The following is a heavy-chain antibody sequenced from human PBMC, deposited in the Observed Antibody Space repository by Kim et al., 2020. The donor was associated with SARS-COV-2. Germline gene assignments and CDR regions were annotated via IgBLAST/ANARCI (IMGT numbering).Heavy chain of an antibody. CDR1: GFTFSSYS. Sequence: GGSLRLSCAASGFTFSSYSMNWVRQAPGKGLEWVSYISSSSSTIYYADSVKGRFTISRDNAKNSLYLQMNSLRAEDTAVYYCAREGYCSGGSCESPDAFDIWGQGTMVTVSS. V-gene: IGHV3-48*04. J-gene: IGHJ3*02. CDR3: AREGYCSGGSCESPDAFDI. CDR2: ISSSSSTI. D-gene: IGHD2-15*01.